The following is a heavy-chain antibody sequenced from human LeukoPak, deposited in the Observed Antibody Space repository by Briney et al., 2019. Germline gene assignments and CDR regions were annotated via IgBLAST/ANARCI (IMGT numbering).Heavy chain of an antibody. J-gene: IGHJ4*02. D-gene: IGHD2-21*02. CDR2: ISYRGST. Sequence: SETLSLACTVSGGSVTSGSYYWSWIRQPPGKELEWIGYISYRGSTNYNPSLKSRVTISVDTSKNQFSLKLSSVTAADTAVYYCAGGVVTATYFDYWGQGTLVTVSS. V-gene: IGHV4-61*01. CDR3: AGGVVTATYFDY. CDR1: GGSVTSGSYY.